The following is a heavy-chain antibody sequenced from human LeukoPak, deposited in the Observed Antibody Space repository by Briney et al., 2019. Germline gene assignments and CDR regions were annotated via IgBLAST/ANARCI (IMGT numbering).Heavy chain of an antibody. CDR2: INPNSGGT. Sequence: ASVKVSCKASGYTFTGYYMHWVRQAPGQGLEWMGWINPNSGGTNYAQKFQGRVTMTRDTSISTAYMELSSLRSEDTAVYYCAPAPITMVRGVITSDAFDIWGQGTMVTVSS. V-gene: IGHV1-2*02. D-gene: IGHD3-10*01. CDR3: APAPITMVRGVITSDAFDI. CDR1: GYTFTGYY. J-gene: IGHJ3*02.